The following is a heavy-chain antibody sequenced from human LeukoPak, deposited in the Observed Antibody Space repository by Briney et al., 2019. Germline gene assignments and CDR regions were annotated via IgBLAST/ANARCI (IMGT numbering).Heavy chain of an antibody. J-gene: IGHJ6*03. CDR2: IYSGGST. CDR3: AKALSLHIGLQTYYYYYMDV. Sequence: GGSLRLSCAASGFTVSSNYMSWVRQAPGKGLEWISGIYSGGSTFYADSVKGRFTISRDNSKNTLYLQMNSLRAEDTAVYYCAKALSLHIGLQTYYYYYMDVWGKGTTVTVSS. D-gene: IGHD5-24*01. V-gene: IGHV3-66*01. CDR1: GFTVSSNY.